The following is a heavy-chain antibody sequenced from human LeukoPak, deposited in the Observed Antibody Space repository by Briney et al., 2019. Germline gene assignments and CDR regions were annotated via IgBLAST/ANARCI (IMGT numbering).Heavy chain of an antibody. V-gene: IGHV3-30-3*01. J-gene: IGHJ4*02. Sequence: GGSLRLSCAASGFTFSSYAMQWVRQAPGKGLEWVAVISYDGSNKYYADSVKGRFTISRDNSKNTLYLQMNSLRAEDTAVYYCARDGITGYYYGYYFDYWGQGTLVTVSS. CDR1: GFTFSSYA. CDR3: ARDGITGYYYGYYFDY. CDR2: ISYDGSNK. D-gene: IGHD5-18*01.